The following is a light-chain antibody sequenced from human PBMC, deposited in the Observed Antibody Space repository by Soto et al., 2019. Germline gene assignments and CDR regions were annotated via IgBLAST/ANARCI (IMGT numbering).Light chain of an antibody. CDR1: QSVSSSY. Sequence: IVLTPSPGTLPLSLGDGASLSCMAIQSVSSSYLAWYQQKPGQAPRLLISGASRRATGLPDRFSASGSGTDFTLTISRLEPEDFAVYYCQQYGSSPPITFGQATRLEIK. V-gene: IGKV3-20*01. CDR2: GAS. CDR3: QQYGSSPPIT. J-gene: IGKJ5*01.